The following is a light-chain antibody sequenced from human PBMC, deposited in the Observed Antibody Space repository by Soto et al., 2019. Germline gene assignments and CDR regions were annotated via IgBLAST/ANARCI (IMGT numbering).Light chain of an antibody. CDR1: QFINIY. CDR3: QQIYTTPYT. J-gene: IGKJ2*01. V-gene: IGKV1-39*01. CDR2: TAS. Sequence: DIQMTQSPSSLSASVGDRVTITCRASQFINIYLNWYHQEPGKAPKLLIYTASNLQTGVPSRFSGSGSGTDFTLTISSLQPEDFATYYCQQIYTTPYTFGQGTKLELK.